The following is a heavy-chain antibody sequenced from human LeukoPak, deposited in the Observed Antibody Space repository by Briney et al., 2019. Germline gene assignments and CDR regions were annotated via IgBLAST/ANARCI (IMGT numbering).Heavy chain of an antibody. D-gene: IGHD2-21*01. J-gene: IGHJ5*02. Sequence: ASVKVSCKTSGYSFTDYYMLWVRQAPGQGLEWMGWINPNSGGTSSAQKFQGRVTMTRDTSITTVYMEVRWLTSDDTAVYYCARADRLHGGPYLIGPWGQGTLVTVSS. V-gene: IGHV1-2*02. CDR2: INPNSGGT. CDR3: ARADRLHGGPYLIGP. CDR1: GYSFTDYY.